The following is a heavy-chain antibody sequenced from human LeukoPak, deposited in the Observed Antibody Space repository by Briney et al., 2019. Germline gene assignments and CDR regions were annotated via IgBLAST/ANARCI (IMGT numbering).Heavy chain of an antibody. D-gene: IGHD1-1*01. CDR1: GGSISSYY. Sequence: PSETLSLTCTVSGGSISSYYWSWIRQPPGKGLEWIGYIYYSGSTNYNPSLKSRVTISVDTSKNQFSLKLSSVTAADTAVYYCARHDDGDAFDIWGQGTMVTVSS. J-gene: IGHJ3*02. CDR3: ARHDDGDAFDI. V-gene: IGHV4-59*01. CDR2: IYYSGST.